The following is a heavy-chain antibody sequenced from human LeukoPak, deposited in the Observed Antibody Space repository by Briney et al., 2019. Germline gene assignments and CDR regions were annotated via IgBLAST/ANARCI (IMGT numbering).Heavy chain of an antibody. Sequence: GSLRLSCAASGFTFSSYSMNWVRQPPGKGLEWIGSIYYSGSTYYNPSLKSRVTISVDTSKNQFSLKLSSVTPEDTAVYYCARDSYDSGGYLEGGFDPWGQGTLVTVSS. D-gene: IGHD3-22*01. CDR2: IYYSGST. CDR3: ARDSYDSGGYLEGGFDP. CDR1: GFTFSSYS. J-gene: IGHJ5*02. V-gene: IGHV4-39*07.